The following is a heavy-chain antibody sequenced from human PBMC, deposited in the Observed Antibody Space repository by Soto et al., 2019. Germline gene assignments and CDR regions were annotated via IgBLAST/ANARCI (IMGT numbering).Heavy chain of an antibody. CDR2: ISRSNNTM. V-gene: IGHV3-48*02. Sequence: GGSLRLSCAASGFTFSAYSMNWVRQAPGKGLEWVSYISRSNNTMYYADSVKGRFTISRDSAKNSLYLQMNSLRDEDTAVYYCARGKRSITMLRGITFDYWGQGIMVTVSS. D-gene: IGHD3-10*01. CDR3: ARGKRSITMLRGITFDY. J-gene: IGHJ4*02. CDR1: GFTFSAYS.